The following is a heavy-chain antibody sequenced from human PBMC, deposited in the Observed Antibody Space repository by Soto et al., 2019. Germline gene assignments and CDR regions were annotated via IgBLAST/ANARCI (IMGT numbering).Heavy chain of an antibody. V-gene: IGHV1-69*01. CDR1: GGTFSSYA. D-gene: IGHD3-3*01. Sequence: QVQLVQSGAEVKTPGSSVKVSCKASGGTFSSYAISWVRQAPGQGLEWMGGIIPIFGTANYAQKFQGRVTITGDESTRTAYMELSSLRSEYTAVYYCARESGTVLGVVIPQNGMAVWGQGTTVTVSS. CDR2: IIPIFGTA. J-gene: IGHJ6*02. CDR3: ARESGTVLGVVIPQNGMAV.